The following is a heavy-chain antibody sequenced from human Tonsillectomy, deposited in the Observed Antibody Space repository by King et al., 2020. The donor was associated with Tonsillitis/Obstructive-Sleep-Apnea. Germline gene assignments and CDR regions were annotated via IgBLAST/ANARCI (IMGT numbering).Heavy chain of an antibody. CDR1: GYTFTGYY. Sequence: QLVQSGAEVKKPGASVKVSCKASGYTFTGYYMHWVRQAPGQGLEWMGWINPNSGGTNYAQKFQGRVTMTRDTSISTAYMELRRLRSDDTAVDYCASEADFWSGYSTRYFYGMVGWGRGSTVTVSS. CDR2: INPNSGGT. D-gene: IGHD3-3*01. CDR3: ASEADFWSGYSTRYFYGMVG. V-gene: IGHV1-2*02. J-gene: IGHJ6*02.